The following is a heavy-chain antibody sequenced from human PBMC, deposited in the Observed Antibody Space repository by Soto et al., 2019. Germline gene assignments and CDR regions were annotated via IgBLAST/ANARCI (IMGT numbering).Heavy chain of an antibody. CDR3: GHYGSESYYFDF. D-gene: IGHD3-10*01. J-gene: IGHJ4*02. CDR1: GFSLRTSGVG. V-gene: IGHV2-5*02. Sequence: QITLKESGPPVVKPTQTLTLTCTFSGFSLRTSGVGVGWIRQPPGKALEWLALIYWDDDKRYSPSLKNRVTITKDTSKNQVVLTMTDMDPVDTATYYCGHYGSESYYFDFWGQGTLVTVSS. CDR2: IYWDDDK.